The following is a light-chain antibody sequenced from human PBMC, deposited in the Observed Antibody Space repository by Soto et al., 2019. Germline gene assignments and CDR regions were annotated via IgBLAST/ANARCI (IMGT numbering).Light chain of an antibody. CDR2: ETS. J-gene: IGKJ2*01. V-gene: IGKV3-11*01. Sequence: EIVLTQSPATLSLSAGERVTLSCRSSQSVDTMVAWYQQQVGRTPRLLIYETSSRATGVPVRFSGSGSGTDFTLTISRREPEDFASYFCQVRSDWPPFKYTFGQGTKLEVK. CDR1: QSVDTM. CDR3: QVRSDWPPFKYT.